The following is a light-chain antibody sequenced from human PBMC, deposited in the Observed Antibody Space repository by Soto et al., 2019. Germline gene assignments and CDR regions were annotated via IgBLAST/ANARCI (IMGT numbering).Light chain of an antibody. CDR2: DAT. Sequence: EIVLTQSPATLSLSPGERATLSCRASQSVTWYLAWYQQKPGQPPRLLIYDATNRAPGNPARFICSGSGTDFSLTIRSLEPAGFAGYYGQDWNNWLTFGRGTRVE. CDR1: QSVTWY. CDR3: QDWNNWLT. J-gene: IGKJ4*01. V-gene: IGKV3-11*01.